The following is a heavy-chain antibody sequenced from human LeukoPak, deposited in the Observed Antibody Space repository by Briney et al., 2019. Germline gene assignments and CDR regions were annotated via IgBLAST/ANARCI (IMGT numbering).Heavy chain of an antibody. CDR3: TTMATWEMAIVTGHRDDY. CDR2: MRGKANRFAT. J-gene: IGHJ4*02. Sequence: GGSLRLSCAASGFGFSDSSIHWVRQSPGKGLEWVARMRGKANRFATKYAASVNGRFTISRDDSNNTAYLQMNSLKTEDTAVYYCTTMATWEMAIVTGHRDDYWGQGTLVIVSS. D-gene: IGHD5-24*01. V-gene: IGHV3-73*01. CDR1: GFGFSDSS.